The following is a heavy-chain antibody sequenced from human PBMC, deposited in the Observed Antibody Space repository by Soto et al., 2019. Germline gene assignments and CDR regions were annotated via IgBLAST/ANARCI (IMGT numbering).Heavy chain of an antibody. D-gene: IGHD1-1*01. Sequence: EVQLLESGGGSVQPGGFLRLSCAASGFTFSSNAMSWVRQAPGKGLEWVSGISGSSEYIYYADSVKGRFTISRDNSQNTLFVQMSSLRAEDTAVYYCARSPMTTIGYFDLWGQGTLVIVSS. V-gene: IGHV3-23*01. J-gene: IGHJ4*02. CDR3: ARSPMTTIGYFDL. CDR1: GFTFSSNA. CDR2: ISGSSEYI.